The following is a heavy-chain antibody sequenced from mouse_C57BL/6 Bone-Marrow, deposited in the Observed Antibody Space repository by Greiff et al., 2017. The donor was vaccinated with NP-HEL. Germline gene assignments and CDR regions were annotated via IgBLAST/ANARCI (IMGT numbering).Heavy chain of an antibody. Sequence: QVQLQQPGAELVKPGASVKMSCKASGYTFTSYWITWVKQRPGQGLEWIGDIYPGSGSTNYNEKFKSKATLTVDTSSSTSYMQLSSLTSEDSAVYDGARRTIYYDYDGRSLNFWCQGTTPTVSS. CDR2: IYPGSGST. V-gene: IGHV1-55*01. J-gene: IGHJ2*01. D-gene: IGHD2-4*01. CDR3: ARRTIYYDYDGRSLNF. CDR1: GYTFTSYW.